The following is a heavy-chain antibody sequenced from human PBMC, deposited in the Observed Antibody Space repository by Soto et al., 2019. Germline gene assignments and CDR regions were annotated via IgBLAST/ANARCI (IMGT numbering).Heavy chain of an antibody. CDR3: ARGGDVYNFGAVY. J-gene: IGHJ4*02. CDR1: GGGNLRDYR. Sequence: QVQLVQSGAEVKKPGSSVQVSCKASGGGNLRDYRTTWVRQAPGQGLEWMGGIIPKLGSANYAQNFQGRVTITADESTSTVYMELRSLRSEDTAVYYCARGGDVYNFGAVYWGQGGPFTVSS. D-gene: IGHD1-1*01. CDR2: IIPKLGSA. V-gene: IGHV1-69*01.